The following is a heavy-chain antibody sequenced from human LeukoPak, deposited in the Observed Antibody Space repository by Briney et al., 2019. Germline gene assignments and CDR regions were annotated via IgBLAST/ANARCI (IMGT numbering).Heavy chain of an antibody. CDR3: VRGGQGGLIDAFDI. J-gene: IGHJ3*02. CDR1: TFTFSRYS. CDR2: TRQVGWSA. V-gene: IGHV3-30*04. Sequence: GGSLRLSCATSTFTFSRYSMHWVRRPPGKGLEWVAFTRQVGWSAEYTDSVKGRFTVSRDTSKNAMYLQMHSLRVEDTAVYYCVRGGQGGLIDAFDIWGQGTMVTVSS. D-gene: IGHD3-16*02.